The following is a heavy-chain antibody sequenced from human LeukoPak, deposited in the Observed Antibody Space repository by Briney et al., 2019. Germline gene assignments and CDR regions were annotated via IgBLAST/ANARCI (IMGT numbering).Heavy chain of an antibody. CDR1: GFTFSSYG. J-gene: IGHJ3*02. CDR3: AKEISSSSSWYGDDAFDI. CDR2: ISSYGSNK. V-gene: IGHV3-30*18. Sequence: GRSLRLSCAASGFTFSSYGMHWVRQAPGKGLEWVAVISSYGSNKYYAESVKGRFTISRDDSKNTVYLQMNSLRAEDTAVYYCAKEISSSSSWYGDDAFDIWGQGTMVIVSS. D-gene: IGHD6-13*01.